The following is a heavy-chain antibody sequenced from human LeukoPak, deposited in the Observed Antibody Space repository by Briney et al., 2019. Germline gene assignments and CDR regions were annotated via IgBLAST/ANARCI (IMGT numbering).Heavy chain of an antibody. J-gene: IGHJ4*02. D-gene: IGHD2-15*01. CDR3: ARHVHCSGGSCRAFDY. V-gene: IGHV5-51*01. CDR1: GYSFTSYW. CDR2: IYPGDSDT. Sequence: GESLKISCKGSGYSFTSYWIGWVRQMPGKGLEWMGIIYPGDSDTRYSPSFQGQVTISADKSISTAYLQWSSLKASDTAMYYCARHVHCSGGSCRAFDYWGQGTLVTVSS.